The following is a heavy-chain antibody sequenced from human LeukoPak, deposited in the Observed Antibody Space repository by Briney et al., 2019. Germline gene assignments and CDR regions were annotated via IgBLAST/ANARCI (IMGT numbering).Heavy chain of an antibody. V-gene: IGHV1-18*01. CDR3: ARERLRGVPGYYYYVMDV. CDR2: ISAYNGNT. CDR1: GYTFTSYG. Sequence: ASVKVSCKASGYTFTSYGISWVRQAPGQGLEWMGWISAYNGNTNYAQKLQGRVTMTTDTSTSTAYMELRSLRAEDTAVYYCARERLRGVPGYYYYVMDVWGQGTTVTVSS. D-gene: IGHD3-10*01. J-gene: IGHJ6*02.